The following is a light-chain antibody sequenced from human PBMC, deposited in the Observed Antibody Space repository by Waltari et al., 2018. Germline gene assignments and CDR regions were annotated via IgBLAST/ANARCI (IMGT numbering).Light chain of an antibody. CDR3: CAYAYTYWV. CDR2: DVY. J-gene: IGLJ3*02. Sequence: QSALTQSRSVSGSPGQSVTISCTGTSSDVGGYDYVSWYQQHPGKAPKLVIYDVYKRPSGVPDRFPASKSGNTASLTISGLQADDEADYYCCAYAYTYWVFGGGTKVTVL. CDR1: SSDVGGYDY. V-gene: IGLV2-11*01.